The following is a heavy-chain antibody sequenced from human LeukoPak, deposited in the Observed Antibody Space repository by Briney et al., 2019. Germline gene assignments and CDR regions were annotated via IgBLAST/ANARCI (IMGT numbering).Heavy chain of an antibody. CDR2: IYHSGST. J-gene: IGHJ4*02. V-gene: IGHV4-38-2*01. D-gene: IGHD5-24*01. Sequence: SETLSLTCAVSGYSISSGYYWGWTRQPPGKGLEWIGSIYHSGSTYYNPSLKSRVTISVDTSKNQFSLKLSSVTAADTAVYYCARVLVEMATVRGRGGIDYWGQGTLVTVSS. CDR1: GYSISSGYY. CDR3: ARVLVEMATVRGRGGIDY.